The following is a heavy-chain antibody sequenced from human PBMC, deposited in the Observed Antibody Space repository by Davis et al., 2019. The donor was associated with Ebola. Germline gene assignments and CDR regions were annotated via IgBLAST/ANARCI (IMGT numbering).Heavy chain of an antibody. D-gene: IGHD3-3*01. CDR1: GGSFTAYY. CDR3: ARDRRITIFGIDP. Sequence: MPSETLSLTCAVHGGSFTAYYWSWIRQPPGKGLEWIGEINHSGSTNYNPSLKSRITISVDTSKNQFSLKLSSVTAADTAVYYCARDRRITIFGIDPWGQGTLVTVSS. V-gene: IGHV4-34*01. J-gene: IGHJ5*02. CDR2: INHSGST.